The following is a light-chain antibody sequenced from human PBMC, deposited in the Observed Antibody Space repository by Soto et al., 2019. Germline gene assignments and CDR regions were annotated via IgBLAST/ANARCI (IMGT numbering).Light chain of an antibody. V-gene: IGLV6-57*04. J-gene: IGLJ7*01. Sequence: NFMLTQPHSVSESPGKTVTISCTRSSGSIASNYVQWYQQRPGSAPTTVIYEDNQRPSGVPDRFSGSIDSSSNSASLTISGLKTEDEADYYCQSYDSSPSAVFGGVTQPTVL. CDR3: QSYDSSPSAV. CDR1: SGSIASNY. CDR2: EDN.